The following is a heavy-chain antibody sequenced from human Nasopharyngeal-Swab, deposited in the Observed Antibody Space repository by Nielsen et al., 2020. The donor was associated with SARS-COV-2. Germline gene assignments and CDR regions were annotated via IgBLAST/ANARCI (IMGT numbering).Heavy chain of an antibody. D-gene: IGHD2-21*02. J-gene: IGHJ4*02. CDR2: ISGSGGST. Sequence: GESLKISCAASGFTFSSYAMSWVRQAPGKGLEWVSAISGSGGSTYYADSVKGRFTISRDNSKNTLYLQMNSLRAEDTAVYYCAKASLRDGYWPDWGQGTLVTVSS. CDR3: AKASLRDGYWPD. V-gene: IGHV3-23*01. CDR1: GFTFSSYA.